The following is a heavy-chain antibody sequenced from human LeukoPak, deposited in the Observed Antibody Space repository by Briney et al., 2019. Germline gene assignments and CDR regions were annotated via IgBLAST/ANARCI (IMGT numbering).Heavy chain of an antibody. CDR2: ISGSGDAT. CDR1: EFTFSRYT. V-gene: IGHV3-23*01. J-gene: IGHJ6*02. D-gene: IGHD3-22*01. CDR3: ARDLGGYGYYGMDV. Sequence: GGSLRLSCAASEFTFSRYTMNWVRQAPGKGLEWVSSISGSGDATFYADSVKGRFTISRDTSKNMVYLQMNSLRAEETAVYYCARDLGGYGYYGMDVWGQGTTVTVSS.